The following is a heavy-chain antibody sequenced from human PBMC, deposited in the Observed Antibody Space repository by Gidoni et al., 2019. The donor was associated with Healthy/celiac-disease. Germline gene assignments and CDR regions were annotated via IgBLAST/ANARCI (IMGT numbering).Heavy chain of an antibody. CDR2: IYYSGTT. D-gene: IGHD3-10*01. CDR1: GGSISSYY. CDR3: ARSYGNWFDP. J-gene: IGHJ5*02. Sequence: QVQLQESGPGLVKPSETLSLTCTVPGGSISSYYGSWIRQPPGKGLDGSGYIYYSGTTNYNPALKSRVTISVDTSKNQFSLKLSSVTAADTAVYYCARSYGNWFDPWGQGTLVTVSS. V-gene: IGHV4-59*01.